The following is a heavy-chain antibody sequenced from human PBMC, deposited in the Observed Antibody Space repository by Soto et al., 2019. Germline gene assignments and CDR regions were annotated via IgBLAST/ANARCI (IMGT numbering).Heavy chain of an antibody. CDR3: AGNSDFWSGHRHTYVDY. D-gene: IGHD3-3*01. Sequence: SETLSLTCAVSGYSISSGYYWGWIRQPPGKGLEWIGSIYHSGSTYYNPSLKSRVTISVDTSKNQFSLKLSSVTAADTAVYYWAGNSDFWSGHRHTYVDYWGQGTRVTVSS. CDR1: GYSISSGYY. V-gene: IGHV4-38-2*01. J-gene: IGHJ4*02. CDR2: IYHSGST.